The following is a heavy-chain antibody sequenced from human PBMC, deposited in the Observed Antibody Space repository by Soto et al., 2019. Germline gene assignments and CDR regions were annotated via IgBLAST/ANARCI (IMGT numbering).Heavy chain of an antibody. CDR2: IYSGGST. Sequence: EVQLVESGGGLVQPGGSLRLSCAASGFTVSSNYMSWVRQAPGKGLEWVSVIYSGGSTYYTDSVKGRFTISRHNSKNTLYLQMNSLRAEDTAVYYCARVRYSSSWYELVSYYYYYMDVWGKGTTVTVSS. J-gene: IGHJ6*03. CDR3: ARVRYSSSWYELVSYYYYYMDV. D-gene: IGHD6-13*01. CDR1: GFTVSSNY. V-gene: IGHV3-53*04.